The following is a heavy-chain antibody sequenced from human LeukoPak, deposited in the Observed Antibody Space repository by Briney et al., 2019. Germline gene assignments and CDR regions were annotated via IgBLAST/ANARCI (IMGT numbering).Heavy chain of an antibody. CDR2: IYYSGST. V-gene: IGHV4-61*01. Sequence: SETLSLTCTVSGGSVSSGSYYWSWIRQPPGKGLEWIGYIYYSGSTNYNPSLKSRVTISVDTSKNQFSLKLSSVTAADTAVYYCASTDFYYGSGYRRFYFDYWGQGTLVTVSS. D-gene: IGHD3-10*01. CDR3: ASTDFYYGSGYRRFYFDY. J-gene: IGHJ4*02. CDR1: GGSVSSGSYY.